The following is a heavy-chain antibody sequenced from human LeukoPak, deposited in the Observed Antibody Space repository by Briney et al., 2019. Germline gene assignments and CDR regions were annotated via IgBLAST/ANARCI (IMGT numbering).Heavy chain of an antibody. J-gene: IGHJ4*02. Sequence: GGSLSLSCAASGFTFSSYAMTWVRQAPGKGLEWVSVISGSGGNTYHADSVKGRFTISRDNSKNTLSLQMNSLRVEDTAVYYCAKGRDFLDYWGQGTLVTVSS. V-gene: IGHV3-23*01. CDR2: ISGSGGNT. CDR3: AKGRDFLDY. D-gene: IGHD2/OR15-2a*01. CDR1: GFTFSSYA.